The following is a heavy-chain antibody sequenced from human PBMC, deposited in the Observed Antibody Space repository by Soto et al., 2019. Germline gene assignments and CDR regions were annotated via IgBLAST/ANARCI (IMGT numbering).Heavy chain of an antibody. CDR3: ARAGNSYVTGWFDP. D-gene: IGHD5-18*01. CDR2: TYSSGST. CDR1: GGSMSRHY. Sequence: PAETLSLTCTVSGGSMSRHYWSWVRQPPGKGLEWIGFTYSSGSTNYNPSLKSRVTISIDTSKNQFSLTLSSVTAADTAVYYCARAGNSYVTGWFDPWGQGTLVTVS. V-gene: IGHV4-59*11. J-gene: IGHJ5*02.